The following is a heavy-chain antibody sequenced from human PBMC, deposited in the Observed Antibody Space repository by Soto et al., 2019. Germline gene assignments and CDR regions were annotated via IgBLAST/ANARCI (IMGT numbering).Heavy chain of an antibody. V-gene: IGHV3-30*18. CDR3: VKDSLGGMTPVFMPGPD. J-gene: IGHJ4*02. CDR2: ISNDVRNI. CDR1: GLTFSTYG. Sequence: VESGGGVVQPGRSLRLSCAASGLTFSTYGFHWVRQAPGKGLEWVAVISNDVRNIHYAESVKGRFTISRDNSKNTLYLQMNSLRPNDTAVYYCVKDSLGGMTPVFMPGPDWGQGTLVTVSS. D-gene: IGHD2-2*01.